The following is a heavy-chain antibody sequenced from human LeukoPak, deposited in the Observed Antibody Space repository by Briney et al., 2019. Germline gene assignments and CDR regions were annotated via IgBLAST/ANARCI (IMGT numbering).Heavy chain of an antibody. J-gene: IGHJ6*02. D-gene: IGHD3-3*01. CDR2: MNPNSGNT. Sequence: ASVKVSCKASGYTFTSYDINWVRQATGQGLEWMGWMNPNSGNTGYAQKFQGRVTMTRNTSISTAYMELSSLRSEDTAVYYCARVGPNSQLSGYDFWSGYLYYYYGMDVWGQGTTVTVSS. CDR3: ARVGPNSQLSGYDFWSGYLYYYYGMDV. V-gene: IGHV1-8*01. CDR1: GYTFTSYD.